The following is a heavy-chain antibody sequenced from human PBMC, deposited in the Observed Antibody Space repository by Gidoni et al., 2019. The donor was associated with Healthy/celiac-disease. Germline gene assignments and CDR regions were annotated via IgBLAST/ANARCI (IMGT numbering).Heavy chain of an antibody. CDR1: GFTFSSYD. Sequence: EVQLVESGGGLVQPGGSLRLSCAASGFTFSSYDMHWVRQATGKGLEWVSAIGTAGDTYYPGSVKGRFTIARENAKNSLDLQMNSLRAGDTAVYYCARGAQDTAIDYWGQGTLVTVSS. V-gene: IGHV3-13*04. CDR3: ARGAQDTAIDY. J-gene: IGHJ4*02. D-gene: IGHD5-18*01. CDR2: IGTAGDT.